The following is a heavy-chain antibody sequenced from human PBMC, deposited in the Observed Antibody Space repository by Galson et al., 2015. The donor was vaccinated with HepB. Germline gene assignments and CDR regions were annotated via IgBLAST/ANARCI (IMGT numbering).Heavy chain of an antibody. D-gene: IGHD5-18*01. CDR2: IWYDGSNK. CDR1: GFTFSSYG. CDR3: ARPSSGYSDGYYGY. Sequence: SLRLSCAASGFTFSSYGMHWVRQAPGKGLEWVAVIWYDGSNKYYADSVKGRFTISRDNSKNTLYLQMNSLRAEDTAVYYCARPSSGYSDGYYGYWGQGTLVTVSS. V-gene: IGHV3-33*08. J-gene: IGHJ4*02.